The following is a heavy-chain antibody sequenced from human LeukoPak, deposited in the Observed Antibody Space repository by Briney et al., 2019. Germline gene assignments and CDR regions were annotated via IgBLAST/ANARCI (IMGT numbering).Heavy chain of an antibody. CDR2: ISWNSGSI. J-gene: IGHJ4*02. CDR3: AKAKGDWYPADY. V-gene: IGHV3-9*01. Sequence: GRSLRLSCAASGFTFDDYAMHWVRQAPGKGLEWVSGISWNSGSIGYADSVKGRFTISRDNAKNSLYLQMNSLRAEDTAVYYCAKAKGDWYPADYWGQGTLVTVSS. D-gene: IGHD6-19*01. CDR1: GFTFDDYA.